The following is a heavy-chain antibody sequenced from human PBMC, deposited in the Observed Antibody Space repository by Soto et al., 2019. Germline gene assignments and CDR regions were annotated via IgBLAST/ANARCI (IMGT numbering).Heavy chain of an antibody. CDR3: ARGYRYSYGYVDY. CDR1: GFTFSSYA. J-gene: IGHJ4*02. Sequence: QVQLVESGGGVVQPGRSLRLSCAASGFTFSSYAMHWVRQAPGKGLEWVAVISYDGSNKYYADSVKGRFTISRDNSKNTLDLQMNSLRAEDTAVYYCARGYRYSYGYVDYWGQGTLVTVSS. V-gene: IGHV3-30-3*01. CDR2: ISYDGSNK. D-gene: IGHD5-18*01.